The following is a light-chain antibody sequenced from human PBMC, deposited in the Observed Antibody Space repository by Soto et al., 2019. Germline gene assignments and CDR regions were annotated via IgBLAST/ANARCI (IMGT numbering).Light chain of an antibody. Sequence: QSALTQPPSASGSPGQSVTISCTGTSSDVGGYNYVSWYQHHPGKAPKLMIYEVSKRPSGVPDRFSGSKSGNTASLTVSGLQAEDEADYYCSSYAGSNNYVFGTGTQLNVL. CDR3: SSYAGSNNYV. CDR1: SSDVGGYNY. V-gene: IGLV2-8*01. CDR2: EVS. J-gene: IGLJ1*01.